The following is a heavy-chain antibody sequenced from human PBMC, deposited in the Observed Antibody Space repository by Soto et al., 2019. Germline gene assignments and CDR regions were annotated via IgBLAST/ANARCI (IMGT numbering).Heavy chain of an antibody. J-gene: IGHJ3*02. CDR2: INSDGSST. Sequence: GGSLRLSCAASGFTFSSYWMHWVRQAPGKGLVWVSRINSDGSSTSYADSVKGRFTISRDNAKNTLYLQMNSLRAEDTAVYYCARDGYKPSSYYDFWSGYVSHAFDIWGQGTMVTVSS. D-gene: IGHD3-3*01. V-gene: IGHV3-74*01. CDR1: GFTFSSYW. CDR3: ARDGYKPSSYYDFWSGYVSHAFDI.